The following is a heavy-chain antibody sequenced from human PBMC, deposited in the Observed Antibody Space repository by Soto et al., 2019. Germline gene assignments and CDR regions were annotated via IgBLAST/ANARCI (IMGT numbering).Heavy chain of an antibody. D-gene: IGHD3-22*01. V-gene: IGHV1-58*01. J-gene: IGHJ3*02. CDR1: GFTFTSSA. CDR3: AAGLSYYYDSSGSLEAFDI. Sequence: SVRVSCKSSGFTFTSSALQWVLQARGQRLDWIGWIVVGSGNTNYAQKFQERVTITRDMSTSTAYMELSSLRSEDTAVYYCAAGLSYYYDSSGSLEAFDIWGQGTMVTVSS. CDR2: IVVGSGNT.